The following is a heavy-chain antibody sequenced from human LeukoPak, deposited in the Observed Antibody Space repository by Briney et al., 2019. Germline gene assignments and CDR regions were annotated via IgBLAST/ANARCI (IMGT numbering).Heavy chain of an antibody. CDR1: GNSISNNY. D-gene: IGHD3-3*01. CDR2: IYDSGST. Sequence: SETLSLTCSVSGNSISNNYWGWIRQPPGKGLEWIGYIYDSGSTSYNPSLKSRVTISVDTSKNQFSLKVSSVTAADTAVYYCARAWSGYSSLDYWGQGTQVTVS. V-gene: IGHV4-59*01. J-gene: IGHJ4*02. CDR3: ARAWSGYSSLDY.